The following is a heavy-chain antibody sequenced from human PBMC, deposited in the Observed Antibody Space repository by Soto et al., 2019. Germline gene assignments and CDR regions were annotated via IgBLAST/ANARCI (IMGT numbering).Heavy chain of an antibody. CDR1: GGSFSGYY. V-gene: IGHV4-34*01. D-gene: IGHD3-3*01. Sequence: SETLSLTCAVYGGSFSGYYWSWIRQPPGKGLEWIGEINHSGSTNYNPSLKSRVTISVDTSKNQFSLKLSSVTAADTAVYYCARRIWSGYYGAGGARPLASPFDYWGQGTLVTVSS. CDR3: ARRIWSGYYGAGGARPLASPFDY. J-gene: IGHJ4*02. CDR2: INHSGST.